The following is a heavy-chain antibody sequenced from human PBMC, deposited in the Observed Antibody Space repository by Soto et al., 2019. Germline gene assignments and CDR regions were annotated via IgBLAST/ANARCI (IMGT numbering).Heavy chain of an antibody. D-gene: IGHD2-2*02. CDR2: IYYSGST. Sequence: ASETLSLTCTVSGGSISSSSYYWGWIRQPPGKGLEWIGGIYYSGSTSYNPSLKSRVTISVDTSKNQFSLKLSSVTAADTAVYYCAHTLDYWGQGTLVTVSS. J-gene: IGHJ4*02. CDR1: GGSISSSSYY. V-gene: IGHV4-39*01. CDR3: AHTLDY.